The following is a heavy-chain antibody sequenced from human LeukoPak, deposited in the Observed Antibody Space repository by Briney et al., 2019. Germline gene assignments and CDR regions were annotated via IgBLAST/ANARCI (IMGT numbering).Heavy chain of an antibody. CDR2: IWYDGSNK. CDR3: AREQYGSGSYLRYGMDV. Sequence: GGSLRLSCAASGFTFSSYGMHWVRQAPGKGLEWVAVIWYDGSNKYYADSVKGRFTISRDNSKNTLYLQMNSLRAEDTAVYYCAREQYGSGSYLRYGMDVWGQGTTVTVSS. CDR1: GFTFSSYG. V-gene: IGHV3-33*01. J-gene: IGHJ6*02. D-gene: IGHD3-10*01.